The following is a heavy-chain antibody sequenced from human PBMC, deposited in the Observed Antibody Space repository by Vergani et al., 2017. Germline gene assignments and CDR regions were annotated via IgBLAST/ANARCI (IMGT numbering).Heavy chain of an antibody. J-gene: IGHJ6*02. Sequence: VQLVESGGGVVQPGGSLRLSCAASGCTFMSYGMHWVRQAPGKGLEWLANVNQDGSEKYYVDSVRGRFTISRDNAKNSIYLQMNSLRAEDTAVYFCVRVPLIRRGSGNYGINNYHGMDVWGQGTTVIVSS. V-gene: IGHV3-7*01. CDR3: VRVPLIRRGSGNYGINNYHGMDV. CDR2: VNQDGSEK. D-gene: IGHD3-10*01. CDR1: GCTFMSYG.